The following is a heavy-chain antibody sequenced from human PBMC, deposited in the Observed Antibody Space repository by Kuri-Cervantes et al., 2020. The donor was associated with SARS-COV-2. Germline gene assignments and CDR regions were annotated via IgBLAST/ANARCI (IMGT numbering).Heavy chain of an antibody. CDR2: ISGSGGST. Sequence: GGSLRLSCAASGFTFSSYAMSWVRQAPGKGLEWVSAISGSGGSTYYADSVKGRFTTSRDNSKNTLYLQMNSLRAEDTAVYYCAKDGDSSGYYADAFDIWGQGTMVTVSS. D-gene: IGHD3-22*01. J-gene: IGHJ3*02. CDR3: AKDGDSSGYYADAFDI. V-gene: IGHV3-23*01. CDR1: GFTFSSYA.